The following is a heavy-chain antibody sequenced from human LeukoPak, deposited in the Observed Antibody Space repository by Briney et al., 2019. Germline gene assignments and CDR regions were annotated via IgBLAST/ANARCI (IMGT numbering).Heavy chain of an antibody. CDR3: AKIIQYTAATGTGLES. V-gene: IGHV3-7*01. Sequence: GGSLRLSCAASGFTFSSYWMSWVRQAPGKGLEWVANIKQDGSEKYYVDFVKGRFTISRDNAKNSLYLQMNSLRAEDTAVYYCAKIIQYTAATGTGLESWGQGSLVTVSP. CDR2: IKQDGSEK. CDR1: GFTFSSYW. D-gene: IGHD6-13*01. J-gene: IGHJ4*02.